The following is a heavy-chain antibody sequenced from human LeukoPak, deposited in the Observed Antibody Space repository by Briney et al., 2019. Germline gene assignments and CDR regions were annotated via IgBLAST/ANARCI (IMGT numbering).Heavy chain of an antibody. CDR1: GNYW. CDR3: ATSSGWRFDY. D-gene: IGHD3-22*01. V-gene: IGHV3-74*01. Sequence: PGGSLRLSCAASGNYWMHWVRQVPGKGLVWVSHINSDGSWTSYADSVKGRFTISKDNAKNSLWLQMNSLRAEDTAVYYCATSSGWRFDYWGQGTLVAVSS. J-gene: IGHJ4*02. CDR2: INSDGSWT.